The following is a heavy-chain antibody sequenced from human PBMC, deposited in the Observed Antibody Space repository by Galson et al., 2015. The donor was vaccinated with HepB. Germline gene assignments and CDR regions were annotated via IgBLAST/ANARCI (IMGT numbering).Heavy chain of an antibody. Sequence: SVKVSCKASGYTFTNYYMHWVRQAPGQGLEWMGIINPGSGSTSYAQKFQGRVTMTRDTSTSTAYMELRSLRSDDTAVYYCARNYYGSGSYNTRFDPWGQGTLVTVSS. V-gene: IGHV1-46*01. CDR2: INPGSGST. CDR3: ARNYYGSGSYNTRFDP. J-gene: IGHJ5*02. CDR1: GYTFTNYY. D-gene: IGHD3-10*01.